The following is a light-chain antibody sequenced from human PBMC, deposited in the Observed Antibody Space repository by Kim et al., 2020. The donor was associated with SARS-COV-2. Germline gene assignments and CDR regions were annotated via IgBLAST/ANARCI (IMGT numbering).Light chain of an antibody. CDR2: GAS. V-gene: IGKV3-20*01. J-gene: IGKJ4*01. CDR1: QSVSSNY. CDR3: QHYGTSPLT. Sequence: PGEKATVSCRARQSVSSNYLAWYQQKPGHAPRLLIYGASSRATGIPDRFSGSGSETDFILTISRLDPEDFAVYYCQHYGTSPLTFGGGTKVDIK.